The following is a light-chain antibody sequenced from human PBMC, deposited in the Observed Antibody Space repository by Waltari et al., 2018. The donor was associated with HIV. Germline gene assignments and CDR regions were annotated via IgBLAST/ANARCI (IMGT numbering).Light chain of an antibody. J-gene: IGKJ5*01. CDR1: QNISSY. V-gene: IGKV1-39*01. CDR2: AAS. CDR3: QQSYSIPLT. Sequence: IQMTQSPSSLSASVGDRVTITCRASQNISSYLNWYQQKPGKAPNVLIYAASSLQSGVPSRFSGSASGTDFTLTISSLQPEDFATYYCQQSYSIPLTFGQGTRLEIK.